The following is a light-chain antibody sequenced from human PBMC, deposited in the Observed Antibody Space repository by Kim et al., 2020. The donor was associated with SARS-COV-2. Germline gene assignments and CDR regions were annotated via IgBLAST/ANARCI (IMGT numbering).Light chain of an antibody. J-gene: IGLJ1*01. Sequence: QSALIQPASVSGSPGQSITISCTGTSSDVGGYNYVSWYQQHPGKAPKLTIYDVNKRPSGVSNRFSGSKSGDTASLTISGLQAEDEADYYCYSYTRSNKFVFGTGTKVTVL. CDR3: YSYTRSNKFV. V-gene: IGLV2-14*01. CDR1: SSDVGGYNY. CDR2: DVN.